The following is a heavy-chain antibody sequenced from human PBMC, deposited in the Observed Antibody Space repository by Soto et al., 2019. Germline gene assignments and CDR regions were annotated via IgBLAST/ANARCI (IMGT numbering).Heavy chain of an antibody. CDR3: ARRPSDFWFDP. J-gene: IGHJ5*02. CDR2: IYYSGST. CDR1: GGSISSYY. V-gene: IGHV4-39*01. Sequence: SETLSLTCTVSGGSISSYYWSWIRQPPGKGLEWIGSIYYSGSTYYNPSLKSRVTVSVDTSKNQFSLKLSSVTAADTAVYYCARRPSDFWFDPWGQGTLVTVSS. D-gene: IGHD2-21*02.